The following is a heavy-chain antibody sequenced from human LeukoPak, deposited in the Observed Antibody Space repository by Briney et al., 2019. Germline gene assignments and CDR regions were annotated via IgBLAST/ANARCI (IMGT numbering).Heavy chain of an antibody. CDR3: ARHGAIAGAFDF. D-gene: IGHD6-13*01. J-gene: IGHJ4*02. Sequence: PSETLSLTCTVSGGSISSSSYYWGWIRQPPGKGLEWIGSIYFSGGTYYSPSLKSRVTISVDTSKNQFSLKLSSVTAADTAVYHCARHGAIAGAFDFWGQGTQVTVSS. V-gene: IGHV4-39*01. CDR2: IYFSGGT. CDR1: GGSISSSSYY.